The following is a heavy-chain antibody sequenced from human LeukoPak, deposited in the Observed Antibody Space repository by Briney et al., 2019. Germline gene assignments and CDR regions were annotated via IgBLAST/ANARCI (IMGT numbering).Heavy chain of an antibody. D-gene: IGHD2-15*01. J-gene: IGHJ4*02. CDR2: ISFAGDIY. CDR3: ARDPRGPTGYNSGRDSFDY. CDR1: GFTFTSYA. Sequence: GGSLRLSCAASGFTFTSYAMHWVRQAPGKGLEWVAVISFAGDIYYYADSVKGRFTISRDNSRSTLYLHMNSLRAEDTAVYYCARDPRGPTGYNSGRDSFDYWGQGTLVTVSS. V-gene: IGHV3-30*04.